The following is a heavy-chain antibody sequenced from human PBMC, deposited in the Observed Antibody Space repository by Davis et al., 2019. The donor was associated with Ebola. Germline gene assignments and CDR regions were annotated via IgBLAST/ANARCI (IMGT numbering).Heavy chain of an antibody. Sequence: GGSLRLSCAASGFTFSSYAMSWVRQAPGKGLEWVSVIYSGGTTYYADSVKGRFTISRDNSKNTLYLQMNSLRSEDTAVYYCARGRRSSSHYYYYGMDVWGQGTTVTVTS. CDR2: IYSGGTT. J-gene: IGHJ6*02. CDR3: ARGRRSSSHYYYYGMDV. V-gene: IGHV3-53*05. D-gene: IGHD6-13*01. CDR1: GFTFSSYA.